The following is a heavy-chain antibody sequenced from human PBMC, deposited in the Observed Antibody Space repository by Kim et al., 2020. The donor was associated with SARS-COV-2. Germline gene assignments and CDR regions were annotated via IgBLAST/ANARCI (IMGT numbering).Heavy chain of an antibody. CDR1: GFTFGDYA. V-gene: IGHV3-9*01. J-gene: IGHJ3*02. CDR2: ISWNSGSI. Sequence: GGSLRLSCAASGFTFGDYAMHWVRQAPGKGLEWVSGISWNSGSIDYADSVKGRFTISRDNAKNSLYLQMNRLRAEDTALYYCATLGYCSSTSCFDAVDIWGQGTTVTVSS. D-gene: IGHD2-2*01. CDR3: ATLGYCSSTSCFDAVDI.